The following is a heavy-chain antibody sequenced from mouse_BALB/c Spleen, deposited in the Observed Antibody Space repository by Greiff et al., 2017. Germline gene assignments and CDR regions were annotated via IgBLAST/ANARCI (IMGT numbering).Heavy chain of an antibody. J-gene: IGHJ2*01. V-gene: IGHV5-6-3*01. Sequence: EVKLMESGGGLVQPGGSLKLSCAASGFTFSSYGMSWVRQTPDKRLELVATINSNGGSTYYPDSVKGRFTISRDNAKNTLYLQMSSLKSEDTAMYYCARGGTTVDYWGQGTTLTVSS. CDR1: GFTFSSYG. CDR3: ARGGTTVDY. D-gene: IGHD1-1*01. CDR2: INSNGGST.